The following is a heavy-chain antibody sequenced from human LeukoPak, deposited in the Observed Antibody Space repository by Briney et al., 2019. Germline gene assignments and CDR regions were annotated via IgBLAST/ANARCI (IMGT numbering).Heavy chain of an antibody. D-gene: IGHD1-1*01. CDR2: IYPAYSDT. V-gene: IGHV5-51*01. CDR1: GYTFSGYW. Sequence: GESLKISCEGSGYTFSGYWIAWVRQMPGKGLEWMGIIYPAYSDTRYGPSFQGRVIISADKSINTAYLQWRSLAASDIATYYCASGYSTSWNVYWGQGTPVTVSS. J-gene: IGHJ4*02. CDR3: ASGYSTSWNVY.